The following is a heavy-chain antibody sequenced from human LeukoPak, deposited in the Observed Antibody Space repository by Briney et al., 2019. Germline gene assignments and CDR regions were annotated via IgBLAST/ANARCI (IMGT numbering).Heavy chain of an antibody. V-gene: IGHV3-23*01. CDR3: AKDRSITMIVVATFDY. Sequence: PGGSLRLSCAASGFTFSSYGMSWVRQAPGKGLEWVSAISGSGGSTYYADSVKGRFTISRDNSKNTLYLQMNSLRAEDTAVYYCAKDRSITMIVVATFDYWGQGALVTVSS. CDR1: GFTFSSYG. D-gene: IGHD3-22*01. J-gene: IGHJ4*02. CDR2: ISGSGGST.